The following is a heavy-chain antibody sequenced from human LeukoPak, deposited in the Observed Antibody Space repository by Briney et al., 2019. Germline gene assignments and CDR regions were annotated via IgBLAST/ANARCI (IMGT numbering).Heavy chain of an antibody. CDR2: IYYSGST. J-gene: IGHJ6*02. CDR3: ARSNSYYYYYYYGMDV. V-gene: IGHV4-39*01. D-gene: IGHD5-18*01. CDR1: GGSISSSSYY. Sequence: SETLSLTCTVSGGSISSSSYYWGWIRQPPGKGLEWIGSIYYSGSTYYNPSLKSRVTISVDTSKNQFSLKLSSVTAADTAVYYCARSNSYYYYYYYGMDVWGQGTTVTVSS.